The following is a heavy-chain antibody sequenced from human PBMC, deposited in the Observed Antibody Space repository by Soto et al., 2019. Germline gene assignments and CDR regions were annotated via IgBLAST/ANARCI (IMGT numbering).Heavy chain of an antibody. J-gene: IGHJ5*02. CDR3: ARGLPVICTNGFCYLGGYNWFDP. Sequence: QVQLVQSGAEVKKPGASVKVSCKASGYTFTSYDINWVRQATGQGLEWMGWMNPTRGNTGYAQKLQGRGIMTRNTSISTAYMELSSRRSEDTAVYYCARGLPVICTNGFCYLGGYNWFDPWGQGTLVTVSS. CDR1: GYTFTSYD. D-gene: IGHD2-8*01. CDR2: MNPTRGNT. V-gene: IGHV1-8*01.